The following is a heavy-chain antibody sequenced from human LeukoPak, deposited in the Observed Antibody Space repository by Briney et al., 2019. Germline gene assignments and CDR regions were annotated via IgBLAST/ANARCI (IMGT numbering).Heavy chain of an antibody. CDR2: ISGSGGST. Sequence: GGSLRLSCAASGFTFNSYGMHWVRQAPGKGLEWVSAISGSGGSTYYADSVKGRFTISRDNSKNTLYLQMNSLRAEDTAVYYCASGGFGVAFDYWGQGTLVTVSS. CDR3: ASGGFGVAFDY. J-gene: IGHJ4*02. CDR1: GFTFNSYG. D-gene: IGHD3-10*01. V-gene: IGHV3-23*01.